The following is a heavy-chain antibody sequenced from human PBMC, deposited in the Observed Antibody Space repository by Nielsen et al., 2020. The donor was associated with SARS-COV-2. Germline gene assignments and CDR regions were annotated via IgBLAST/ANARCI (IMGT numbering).Heavy chain of an antibody. J-gene: IGHJ4*02. Sequence: WIRQPPGKGLEWVSAISGSGGSTCYADSVKGRFTISRDNSKNTLYLQMNSLRAEDTAVYYCAKGEQGAPYYDILTGYSNYFDYWGQGTLVTVSS. CDR2: ISGSGGST. V-gene: IGHV3-23*01. D-gene: IGHD3-9*01. CDR3: AKGEQGAPYYDILTGYSNYFDY.